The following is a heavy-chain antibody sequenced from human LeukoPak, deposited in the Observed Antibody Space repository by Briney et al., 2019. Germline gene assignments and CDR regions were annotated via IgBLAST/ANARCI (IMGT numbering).Heavy chain of an antibody. CDR3: ARRRVGTHFDY. D-gene: IGHD1-14*01. CDR2: ISAYNGNT. Sequence: ASVKVSCKASGYTFTNYGISWVRQAPGQGLEWMGWISAYNGNTNYAQKLQGRVTMTTDTSTSTAYMELSSLRFDDTAVYYCARRRVGTHFDYWGQGTLVTVSS. CDR1: GYTFTNYG. J-gene: IGHJ4*02. V-gene: IGHV1-18*01.